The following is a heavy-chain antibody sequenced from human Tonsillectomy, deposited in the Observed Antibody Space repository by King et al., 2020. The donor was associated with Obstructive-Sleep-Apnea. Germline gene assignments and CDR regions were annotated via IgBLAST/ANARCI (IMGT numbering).Heavy chain of an antibody. Sequence: VQLVESGGGLVQPGGSLRLSCAASGFTFSSDWMHWVRQAPGKGLVWVSRINSDGSSTSYADSVKGRFTISRDNAKNTLYLQMNSLRAEDTAVYYCARDGGFVGYYYGSGGFDYWGQGTLVTVSS. CDR2: INSDGSST. D-gene: IGHD3-10*01. CDR3: ARDGGFVGYYYGSGGFDY. CDR1: GFTFSSDW. J-gene: IGHJ4*02. V-gene: IGHV3-74*01.